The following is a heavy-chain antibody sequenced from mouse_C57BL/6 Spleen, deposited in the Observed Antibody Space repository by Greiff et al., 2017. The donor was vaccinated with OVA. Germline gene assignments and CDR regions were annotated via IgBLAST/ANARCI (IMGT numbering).Heavy chain of an antibody. J-gene: IGHJ2*01. D-gene: IGHD1-1*01. Sequence: EVQLQQSGPELVKPGASVKISCKASGYTFTDYYMNWVKQSHGKSLEWIGDINPNNGGTSYNQKFKGKATLTVDKSSSTAYMELRSLTSEDSAVYYCARENDGSSYENWGQGTTLTVSS. CDR2: INPNNGGT. CDR3: ARENDGSSYEN. V-gene: IGHV1-26*01. CDR1: GYTFTDYY.